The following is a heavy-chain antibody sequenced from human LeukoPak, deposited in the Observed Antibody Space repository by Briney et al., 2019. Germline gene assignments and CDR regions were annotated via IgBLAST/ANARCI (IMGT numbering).Heavy chain of an antibody. J-gene: IGHJ4*02. D-gene: IGHD6-19*01. CDR1: GVSISSFY. Sequence: PSETLSLTCTVSGVSISSFYWSWIRQPPGKGLEWIGEINYSGSTNYNPSLKSRVTISVDTSKNQFSLKLSSVTAADTAVYYCARGALGWYSSGWYLWGQGTLVTVSS. V-gene: IGHV4-34*01. CDR3: ARGALGWYSSGWYL. CDR2: INYSGST.